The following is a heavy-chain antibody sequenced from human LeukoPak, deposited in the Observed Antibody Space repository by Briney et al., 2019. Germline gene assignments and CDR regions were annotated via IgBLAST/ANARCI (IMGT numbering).Heavy chain of an antibody. D-gene: IGHD3-3*01. CDR1: GFTFSSYA. CDR2: ISGSGGST. Sequence: GGSLRLSCAASGFTFSSYAMSWVRQAPGKGLEWVSGISGSGGSTYYADSVKGRFTISRDNSKNTLYLQMNSLRVEDTAVYYCAKDTEYDFWSGRGDHWGQGTLVTVSS. V-gene: IGHV3-23*01. CDR3: AKDTEYDFWSGRGDH. J-gene: IGHJ4*02.